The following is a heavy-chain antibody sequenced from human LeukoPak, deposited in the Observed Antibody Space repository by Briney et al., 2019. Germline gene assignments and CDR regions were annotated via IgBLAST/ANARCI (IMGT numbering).Heavy chain of an antibody. CDR2: IFPVFGTP. D-gene: IGHD3-10*01. CDR3: ARELATMVRGVRYPLDY. Sequence: SVKVSCKASGGTFNNFAICWVRQAPGQGLEWMGGIFPVFGTPTYAQKFQGRVTITADESTRTAHMELSSLRSDDTAVYYCARELATMVRGVRYPLDYWGQGTLVTVSS. V-gene: IGHV1-69*13. CDR1: GGTFNNFA. J-gene: IGHJ4*02.